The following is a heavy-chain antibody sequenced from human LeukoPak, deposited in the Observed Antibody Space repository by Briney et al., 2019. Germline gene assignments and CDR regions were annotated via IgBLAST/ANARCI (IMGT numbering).Heavy chain of an antibody. J-gene: IGHJ4*02. V-gene: IGHV4-39*07. Sequence: SETLSLTCTVSGGSISSSSYYWGWICQPPGKGLEWIGSIYYSGSTYYNPSLKSRVTISVDTSKNQFSLKLSSVTAADTAVYYCARDLRGLVTSYYFDYWGQGTLVTVSS. D-gene: IGHD4-17*01. CDR3: ARDLRGLVTSYYFDY. CDR2: IYYSGST. CDR1: GGSISSSSYY.